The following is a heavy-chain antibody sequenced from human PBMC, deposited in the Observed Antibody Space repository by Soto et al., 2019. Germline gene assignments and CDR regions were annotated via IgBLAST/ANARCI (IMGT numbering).Heavy chain of an antibody. Sequence: QLQLQESGPGLVKPSETLSLTCTVSGGSISSSSYYWGWIRQPPGKGLEWIGSIYYRGSTYYNPSLKSRVTISVDTSKNQFSLKLSSVTAADTAVYYCAIVPITMIAKVAPSDYWGQGTLVTVSS. CDR3: AIVPITMIAKVAPSDY. CDR1: GGSISSSSYY. J-gene: IGHJ4*02. V-gene: IGHV4-39*01. D-gene: IGHD3-22*01. CDR2: IYYRGST.